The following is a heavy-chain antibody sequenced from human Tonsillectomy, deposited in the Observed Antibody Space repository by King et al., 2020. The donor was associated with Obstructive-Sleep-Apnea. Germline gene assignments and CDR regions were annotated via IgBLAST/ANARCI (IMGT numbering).Heavy chain of an antibody. CDR2: TYYRSKWYN. D-gene: IGHD2-15*01. V-gene: IGHV6-1*01. J-gene: IGHJ4*02. CDR1: GDSVSSNSAA. CDR3: ARDKVVAATGSLLYFDY. Sequence: VQLQQSGPGLVKPSQTLSLTCALSGDSVSSNSAAWNWIRQSPSRGLEWLGRTYYRSKWYNDYAVSVKSRITINPDTSKNQFSLQLNSVTPEDTAVYYCARDKVVAATGSLLYFDYWGQGTLVTVSS.